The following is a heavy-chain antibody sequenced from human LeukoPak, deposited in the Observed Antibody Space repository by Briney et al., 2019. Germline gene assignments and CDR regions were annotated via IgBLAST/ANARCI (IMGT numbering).Heavy chain of an antibody. J-gene: IGHJ4*02. Sequence: GGSLRLSCAASGFTFSDHYMDWVRQSPGKGLEWVGRSRNKANSYTTEYAASVKGRLTISRDDSKNSLYLQMNSLKTEDTAVYYCATGEYYNDSSGYYVDYWGQGTLVTVSS. V-gene: IGHV3-72*01. CDR2: SRNKANSYTT. CDR3: ATGEYYNDSSGYYVDY. D-gene: IGHD3-22*01. CDR1: GFTFSDHY.